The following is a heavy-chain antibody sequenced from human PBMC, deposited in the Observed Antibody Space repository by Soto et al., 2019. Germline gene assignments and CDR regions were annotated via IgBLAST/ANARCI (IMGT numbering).Heavy chain of an antibody. D-gene: IGHD6-13*01. CDR2: IIPIFGTA. CDR1: GGTFSSYA. CDR3: ARVDLGIAAAGSFGDY. Sequence: QVQLVQSGAEVKKPGSSVKVSCKASGGTFSSYAISWVRQAPGQGLEWMGGIIPIFGTANYAQKFQGKVTMTTDTSTSTAYMELRSLRSDDTAVYYCARVDLGIAAAGSFGDYWGQGTLVTVSS. J-gene: IGHJ4*02. V-gene: IGHV1-69*06.